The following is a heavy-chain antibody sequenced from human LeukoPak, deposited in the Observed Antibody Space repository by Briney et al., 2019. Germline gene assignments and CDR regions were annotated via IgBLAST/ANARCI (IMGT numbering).Heavy chain of an antibody. J-gene: IGHJ3*02. D-gene: IGHD3-22*01. V-gene: IGHV4-61*01. CDR1: GGSISSSSYY. Sequence: SETMSLTCTVSGGSISSSSYYWSWIRQPPGKGLEWIGYIYYSGSTNYNPSLKSRVTISVDTSKNQFSLKLSSVTAADTAVYYCARSASYYYDSSGYYKTSFAFDIWGQGTMVTVSS. CDR3: ARSASYYYDSSGYYKTSFAFDI. CDR2: IYYSGST.